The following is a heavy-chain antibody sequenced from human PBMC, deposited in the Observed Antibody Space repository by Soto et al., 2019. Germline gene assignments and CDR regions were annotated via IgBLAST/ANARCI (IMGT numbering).Heavy chain of an antibody. CDR1: GYTFTSYA. D-gene: IGHD3-10*01. V-gene: IGHV1-18*01. CDR3: ARSGSRAGY. J-gene: IGHJ4*02. CDR2: ISAYNGNT. Sequence: QVQLVQSGAEVKKPGASVKVSCKASGYTFTSYAISWVRQAPGQGLEWMGWISAYNGNTNYAQKIDGRVTMTTDTSPTSAYMEQRSLRSDGTAVYYCARSGSRAGYWGQGTLVNVSS.